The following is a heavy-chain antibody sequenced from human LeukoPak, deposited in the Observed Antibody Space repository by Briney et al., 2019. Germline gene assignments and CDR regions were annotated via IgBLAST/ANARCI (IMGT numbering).Heavy chain of an antibody. J-gene: IGHJ4*02. V-gene: IGHV3-74*01. CDR3: VRGSSGWYGQDY. Sequence: GGSLRLSCAASGFTFSSYWMRWFRQAPGKGPVWVSRINSDGSNTNYADSVQGRFTISRDNAKNTLYLQMNSLRAEDTAVYYCVRGSSGWYGQDYWGQGTLVTASS. CDR1: GFTFSSYW. D-gene: IGHD6-19*01. CDR2: INSDGSNT.